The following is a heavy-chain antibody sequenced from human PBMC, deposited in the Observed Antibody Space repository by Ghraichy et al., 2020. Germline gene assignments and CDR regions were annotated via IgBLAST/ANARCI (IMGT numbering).Heavy chain of an antibody. Sequence: LSLTCAASGYRLRRKERSGVRQAPGKGLEWVSAISGSGGSTYYADSVKGRFTISRDNSKNTLYLQMNSLRAEDTAVYYCAKDLWSGPENYYYYYMDVWGKGTTVTVSS. CDR2: ISGSGGST. CDR3: AKDLWSGPENYYYYYMDV. D-gene: IGHD3-3*01. J-gene: IGHJ6*03. V-gene: IGHV3-23*01. CDR1: GYRLRRKE.